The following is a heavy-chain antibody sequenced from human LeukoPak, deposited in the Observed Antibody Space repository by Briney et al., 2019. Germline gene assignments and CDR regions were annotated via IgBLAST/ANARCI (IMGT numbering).Heavy chain of an antibody. CDR2: IVPIFGTA. CDR3: ARDPRIRRDIRFDP. Sequence: GASVKLSRKASGGTFSRYAISWVRQAPGPGLEWMGRIVPIFGTANYAQKFQGRVTITTDESTSTAYMELRSLRSQDTPVYYCARDPRIRRDIRFDPWGQETLVTVSS. CDR1: GGTFSRYA. J-gene: IGHJ5*02. D-gene: IGHD2-21*02. V-gene: IGHV1-69*05.